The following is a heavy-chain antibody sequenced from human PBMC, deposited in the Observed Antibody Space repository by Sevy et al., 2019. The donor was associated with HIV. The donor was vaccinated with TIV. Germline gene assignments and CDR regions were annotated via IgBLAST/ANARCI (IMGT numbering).Heavy chain of an antibody. CDR2: ISITGGST. V-gene: IGHV3-23*01. J-gene: IGHJ4*02. D-gene: IGHD3-10*01. Sequence: GGSLRLSCAASGLTFSIYAMSWVRQAPGKGLEWVSLISITGGSTYYADSVKGRFTISRDNSNNTLYLQMNTLRAEDTAVYYCAKDRVSGTYYTGDFDYWGQRTLVTVSS. CDR1: GLTFSIYA. CDR3: AKDRVSGTYYTGDFDY.